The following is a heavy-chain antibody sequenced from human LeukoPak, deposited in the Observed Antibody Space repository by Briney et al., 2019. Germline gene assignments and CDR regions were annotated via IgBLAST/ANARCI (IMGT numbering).Heavy chain of an antibody. V-gene: IGHV4-59*01. J-gene: IGHJ6*02. D-gene: IGHD2-15*01. CDR3: ARDTVVAATLYYYYGMDV. Sequence: PSETLSLTCAVYGGSFSGYYWSWIRQPPGKGLEWIGYIYYSGSTNYNPSLKSRVTISVDTSKNQFSLKLSSVTAADTAVYYCARDTVVAATLYYYYGMDVWGQGTTVTVSS. CDR1: GGSFSGYY. CDR2: IYYSGST.